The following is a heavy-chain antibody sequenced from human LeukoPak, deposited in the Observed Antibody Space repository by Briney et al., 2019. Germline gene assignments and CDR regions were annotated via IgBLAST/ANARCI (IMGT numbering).Heavy chain of an antibody. J-gene: IGHJ6*02. D-gene: IGHD4-17*01. CDR2: ISYDGSNK. CDR3: ARGSTVTTEDYYYGMDV. Sequence: PGRSLRLSCAASGFTFSSYAMHWVRQAPGKGLKWVAVISYDGSNKYYADSVKGRFTISRDNSKNTLYLQMNSLRAEDTAVYYCARGSTVTTEDYYYGMDVWGQGTTVTVSS. V-gene: IGHV3-30-3*01. CDR1: GFTFSSYA.